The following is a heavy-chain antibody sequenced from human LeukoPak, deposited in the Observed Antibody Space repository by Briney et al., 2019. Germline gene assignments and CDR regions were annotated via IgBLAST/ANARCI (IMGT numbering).Heavy chain of an antibody. D-gene: IGHD1-26*01. CDR3: ARVMNIKVGATSFDY. Sequence: PGGSLRLSCAASGFTFSSYWMHWVRQAPGKGLVWVSRINSDGSSTSYADSVKGRFTISRDNAKNTLYLQMNSLRAEDTAVYYCARVMNIKVGATSFDYWGQGTLVTVSS. CDR1: GFTFSSYW. V-gene: IGHV3-74*01. J-gene: IGHJ4*02. CDR2: INSDGSST.